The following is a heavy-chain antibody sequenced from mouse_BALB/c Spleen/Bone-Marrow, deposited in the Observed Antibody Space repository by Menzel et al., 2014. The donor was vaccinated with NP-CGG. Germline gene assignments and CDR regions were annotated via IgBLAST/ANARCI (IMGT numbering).Heavy chain of an antibody. J-gene: IGHJ3*01. D-gene: IGHD2-1*01. V-gene: IGHV3-2*02. CDR3: ARYYYGNYWFAY. CDR1: GYSITSDYA. Sequence: EVKLMESGPGLVKPSQSLSLTCTVTGYSITSDYAWNWIRQFPGNKLEWMGYISYSGSTSYNPSLKSRISITRDTSKNQFFLQLNSVTTEDTATYYCARYYYGNYWFAYWGQGTLATVSA. CDR2: ISYSGST.